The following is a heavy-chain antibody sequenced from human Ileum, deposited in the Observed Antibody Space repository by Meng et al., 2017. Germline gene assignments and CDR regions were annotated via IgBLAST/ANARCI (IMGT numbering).Heavy chain of an antibody. CDR2: INTDTGNP. CDR1: GYTFTSNG. V-gene: IGHV7-4-1*02. J-gene: IGHJ4*02. Sequence: ASVKVSCKASGYTFTSNGMNWLRQAPGQGLEWIGWINTDTGNPTYAQGFRGRLVFSLDTSVSTAYLDISSLKPEDTAVYYCAREPQRFDYWGQGTLVTVSS. CDR3: AREPQRFDY.